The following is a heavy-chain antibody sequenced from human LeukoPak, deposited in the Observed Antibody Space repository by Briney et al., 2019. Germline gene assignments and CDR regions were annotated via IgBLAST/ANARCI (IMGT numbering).Heavy chain of an antibody. CDR3: AKDWVGANRAD. CDR1: GFTFSSYG. Sequence: PGGSLRLSCAASGFTFSSYGMHWVRQAPGKGLEWVAVISYDGSNKYYADSVKGRFTISRDNSKNTLYLQMNSLRAEDTAVYYCAKDWVGANRADWGQGTLVTVSS. D-gene: IGHD1-26*01. CDR2: ISYDGSNK. J-gene: IGHJ4*02. V-gene: IGHV3-30*18.